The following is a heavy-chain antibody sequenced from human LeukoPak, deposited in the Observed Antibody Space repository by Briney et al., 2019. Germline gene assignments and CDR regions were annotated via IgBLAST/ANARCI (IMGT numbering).Heavy chain of an antibody. CDR1: GGSVSSGGYY. V-gene: IGHV4-61*08. CDR2: IYYSGST. Sequence: PSETLSLTCTVSGGSVSSGGYYWSWIRQPPGKGLEWIGYIYYSGSTTYSPSLKSRVTISVDTSKNQFSLKLSSVTAADTAVYYCARATYYYDSSGSYVRYYFDYWGQGTLVTVSS. J-gene: IGHJ4*02. CDR3: ARATYYYDSSGSYVRYYFDY. D-gene: IGHD3-22*01.